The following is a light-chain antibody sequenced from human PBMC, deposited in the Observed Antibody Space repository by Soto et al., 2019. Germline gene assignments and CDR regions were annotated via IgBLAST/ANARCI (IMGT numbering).Light chain of an antibody. Sequence: DIVMTQSPLSLPVTPVDPATLSCRASENVRTKVGWYQQKPGQAPRLLIYGASTRATGIPDRFSGSGSGTQFTLTISRLQSEDSAVYFCQQNNRWPHITFGQGTRLEIK. V-gene: IGKV3-15*01. CDR2: GAS. J-gene: IGKJ5*01. CDR3: QQNNRWPHIT. CDR1: ENVRTK.